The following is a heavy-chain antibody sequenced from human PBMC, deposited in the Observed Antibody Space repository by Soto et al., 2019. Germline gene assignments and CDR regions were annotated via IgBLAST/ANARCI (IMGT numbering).Heavy chain of an antibody. V-gene: IGHV4-4*02. Sequence: SETLSLTCAVSGVSFSSSNWWSWVRQPPGKGLEWTGEIYHSGSTNYNQSLKSRVTISIDKSKNQFSLKLNTVTAADTAVYYCAVEIRVAARLSRLFGPWGQGTLVTVSS. D-gene: IGHD6-6*01. CDR3: AVEIRVAARLSRLFGP. CDR2: IYHSGST. CDR1: GVSFSSSNW. J-gene: IGHJ5*02.